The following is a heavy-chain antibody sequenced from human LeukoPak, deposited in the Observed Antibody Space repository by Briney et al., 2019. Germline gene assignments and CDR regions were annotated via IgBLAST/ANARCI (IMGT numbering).Heavy chain of an antibody. CDR2: IYYCGST. D-gene: IGHD5-12*01. CDR3: ARGLGGYVGEKNWFDP. Sequence: PSETLSLTCTVSGGSISSYYWSWIRQPPGKGLEWIGYIYYCGSTNYNPSLKSRVTISVDTSKNQFSLKLSSVTAADTAVYYCARGLGGYVGEKNWFDPWGQGTLVTVSS. J-gene: IGHJ5*02. CDR1: GGSISSYY. V-gene: IGHV4-59*12.